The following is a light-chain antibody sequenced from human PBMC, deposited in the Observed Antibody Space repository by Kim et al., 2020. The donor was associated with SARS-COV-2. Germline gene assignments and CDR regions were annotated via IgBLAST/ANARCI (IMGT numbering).Light chain of an antibody. Sequence: SASLGDRVTITCRASQGIRSDLGWYQQKPGRAPTRLIYGASTLESGVPSRFSGSGSGTEFTLTISSLQPEDFATYYCLQHHAYPRTFGQGTKVEI. CDR2: GAS. J-gene: IGKJ1*01. CDR1: QGIRSD. V-gene: IGKV1-17*01. CDR3: LQHHAYPRT.